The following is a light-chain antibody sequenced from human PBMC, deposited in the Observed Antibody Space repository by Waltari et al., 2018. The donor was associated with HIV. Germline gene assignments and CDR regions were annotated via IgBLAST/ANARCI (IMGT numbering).Light chain of an antibody. Sequence: DIPMTPSPSSVSASVGHTVTSTCRASQDISNWLAWYQQKPGKAPNLLIFAASSLQSGVPSRFSGSGSGTDFTLTISSPHPEDFATYYCQQANSFPFSFGPGTKVDIK. CDR1: QDISNW. V-gene: IGKV1-12*02. CDR3: QQANSFPFS. CDR2: AAS. J-gene: IGKJ3*01.